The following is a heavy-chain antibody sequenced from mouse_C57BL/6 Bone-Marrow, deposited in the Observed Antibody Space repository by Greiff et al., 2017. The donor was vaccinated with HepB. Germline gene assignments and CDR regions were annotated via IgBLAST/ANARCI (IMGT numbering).Heavy chain of an antibody. J-gene: IGHJ2*01. CDR3: ARDSYGSSYYFDY. V-gene: IGHV5-4*01. CDR1: GFTFSSYA. CDR2: ISDGGSYT. Sequence: VQLKESGGGLVKPGGSLKLSCAASGFTFSSYAMSWVRQTPEKRLEWVATISDGGSYTYYPDNVKGRFTISRDNAKTNLYLQMSHLKSEDTAMYYCARDSYGSSYYFDYWGQGTTLTVSS. D-gene: IGHD1-1*01.